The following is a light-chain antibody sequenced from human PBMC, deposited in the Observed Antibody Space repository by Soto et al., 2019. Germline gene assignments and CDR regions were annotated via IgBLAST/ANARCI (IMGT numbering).Light chain of an antibody. J-gene: IGLJ2*01. Sequence: QSALTQPASVSGSPGQSITISCTGTSSDIGDYNSVSWYQQHPGKAPKLIIYEVSGRPSGVPDRFSGSKSGNTASLTISGLQADDEADYYCCSYAGYYTLVFGGGTKLTVL. CDR3: CSYAGYYTLV. CDR1: SSDIGDYNS. V-gene: IGLV2-11*01. CDR2: EVS.